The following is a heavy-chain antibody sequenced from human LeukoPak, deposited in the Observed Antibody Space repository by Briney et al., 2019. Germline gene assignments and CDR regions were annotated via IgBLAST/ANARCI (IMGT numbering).Heavy chain of an antibody. D-gene: IGHD2-8*01. Sequence: GGSLRLSCAASGFTFSSYAMSWVRQAPGKGLEWVSAISGSGGSTYYADSVKGRFTISRDNSKNSLYLQMNSLRAEDMALYYCAKGMGPYYYYYYMDVWGKGTTVTVSS. V-gene: IGHV3-23*01. CDR3: AKGMGPYYYYYYMDV. CDR1: GFTFSSYA. CDR2: ISGSGGST. J-gene: IGHJ6*03.